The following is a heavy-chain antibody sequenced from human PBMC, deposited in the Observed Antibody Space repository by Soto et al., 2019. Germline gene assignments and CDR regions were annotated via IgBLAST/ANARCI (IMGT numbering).Heavy chain of an antibody. CDR1: GGSLTSGTYY. V-gene: IGHV4-39*01. CDR3: ARHANRNYYDAFDI. Sequence: QLQLQESGPGLVKPSETLSLTCTVSGGSLTSGTYYWGWIRQPPGKGLEWIGSIYYSGSTYYNPSLKSRATISVDTSKNQFSLKLTSVTAADTAVYYCARHANRNYYDAFDIWGQGTMVTVSS. D-gene: IGHD3-10*01. CDR2: IYYSGST. J-gene: IGHJ3*02.